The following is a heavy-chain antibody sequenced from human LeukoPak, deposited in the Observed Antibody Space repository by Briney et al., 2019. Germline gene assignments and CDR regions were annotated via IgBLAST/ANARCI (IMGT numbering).Heavy chain of an antibody. CDR3: ARDWGLALLWFGESPGLDV. CDR2: INPSGGST. Sequence: ASVKVSCKAPGYTFTSYYMHWVRQAPGQGLEWMGIINPSGGSTSYAQKFQGRVTMTRDTSTSTVYMELSSLRSEDTAVYYWARDWGLALLWFGESPGLDVWGKGTTVTVSS. J-gene: IGHJ6*04. CDR1: GYTFTSYY. D-gene: IGHD3-10*01. V-gene: IGHV1-46*01.